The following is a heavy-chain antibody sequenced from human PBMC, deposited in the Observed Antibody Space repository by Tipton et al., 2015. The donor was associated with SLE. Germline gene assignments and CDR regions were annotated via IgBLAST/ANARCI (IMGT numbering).Heavy chain of an antibody. D-gene: IGHD3-10*01. V-gene: IGHV3-20*04. Sequence: SLRLSCAASGFTFGDYRLSWVRKTPGKGLEWVSGINWNGGSTGYADSVKGRFTISRDNAKNSLYLQMNSLRTEDTAFYYCARDRRFGELLSNWYFDLWGRGTLVTVSS. CDR2: INWNGGST. J-gene: IGHJ2*01. CDR3: ARDRRFGELLSNWYFDL. CDR1: GFTFGDYR.